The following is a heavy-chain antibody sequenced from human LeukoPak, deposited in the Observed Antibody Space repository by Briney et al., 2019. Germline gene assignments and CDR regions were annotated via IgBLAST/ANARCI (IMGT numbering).Heavy chain of an antibody. J-gene: IGHJ4*02. CDR2: ISYDGSNK. V-gene: IGHV3-30*18. Sequence: GGSLRLSCAASGFTFSSYGMHWVRQAPGKGLEWVAVISYDGSNKYYADSVKGRFTISRDNSKNTLYLQMNSLRAEDTAVYYCVKVGDGYNHGEFDYWGQGTLVTVSS. CDR3: VKVGDGYNHGEFDY. D-gene: IGHD5-24*01. CDR1: GFTFSSYG.